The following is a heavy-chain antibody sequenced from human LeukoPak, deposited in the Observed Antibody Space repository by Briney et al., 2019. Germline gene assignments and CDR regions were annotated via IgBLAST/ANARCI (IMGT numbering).Heavy chain of an antibody. CDR2: IYSGGST. CDR1: GFTVSSNY. J-gene: IGHJ4*02. V-gene: IGHV3-53*01. Sequence: PGGSLRLSCAASGFTVSSNYMSWVRQAPGKGLEWVSVIYSGGSTYYADSVKGRFTISRDNSKNTLYLQMNSLRAEDTAVYYCAKRDDSSSFGYWGQGTLVTVSS. CDR3: AKRDDSSSFGY. D-gene: IGHD6-13*01.